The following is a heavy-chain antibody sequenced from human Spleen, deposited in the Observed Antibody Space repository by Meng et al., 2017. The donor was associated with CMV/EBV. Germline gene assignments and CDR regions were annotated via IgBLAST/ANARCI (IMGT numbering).Heavy chain of an antibody. CDR2: MNPNSGNT. D-gene: IGHD3-3*01. CDR3: ARGRVTTIFGVVIDSYGMDV. J-gene: IGHJ6*02. CDR1: GYTFTSYD. V-gene: IGHV1-8*01. Sequence: ASVKVSCKASGYTFTSYDINWVRQATGQGLEWMGWMNPNSGNTGYAQKFQGRVTMTRNTSISTAYMELSSLRSEDTAVYYCARGRVTTIFGVVIDSYGMDVWGQGTTVTVSS.